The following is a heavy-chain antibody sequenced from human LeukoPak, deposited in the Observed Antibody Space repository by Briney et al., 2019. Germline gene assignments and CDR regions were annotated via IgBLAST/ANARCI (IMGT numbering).Heavy chain of an antibody. CDR3: ARCKAVAGTINAFDF. D-gene: IGHD6-19*01. CDR2: IYPGDSEA. V-gene: IGHV5-51*01. J-gene: IGHJ3*01. Sequence: GESLKISCKSSGYSFTSYWIGWVRPMPGKDLEWMGIIYPGDSEARYSPSFRGQVTISADKSINTAYLQWSSLKASDTAMYYCARCKAVAGTINAFDFWGQGTMVTVSS. CDR1: GYSFTSYW.